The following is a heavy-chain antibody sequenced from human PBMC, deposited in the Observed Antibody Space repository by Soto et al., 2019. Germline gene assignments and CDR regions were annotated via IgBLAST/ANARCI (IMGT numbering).Heavy chain of an antibody. CDR2: ISAYNGNT. D-gene: IGHD3-10*01. V-gene: IGHV1-18*01. Sequence: ASVKVSCKASGYTFTSYGISWVRQAPGQGLEWMGWISAYNGNTNYAQKLQGRVTMTTDTSTSTAYMELRSLRSDDTAVYYCARVTPVSYYNVGYYYMDVCGKGTTVPVSS. CDR1: GYTFTSYG. J-gene: IGHJ6*03. CDR3: ARVTPVSYYNVGYYYMDV.